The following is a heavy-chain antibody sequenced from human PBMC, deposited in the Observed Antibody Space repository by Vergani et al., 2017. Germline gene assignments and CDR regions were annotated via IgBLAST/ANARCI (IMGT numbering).Heavy chain of an antibody. CDR2: IGSSGPYI. D-gene: IGHD2-8*01. V-gene: IGHV3-21*06. CDR3: SRDGTSGGCPDNYGIDV. Sequence: VQLVESGGGLVKPGGSLRLSCAASGFTFSDFSMSWVRQAPGKGLEWVAFIGSSGPYINYADSVKGRFIISRDNTNNTLFLQLRSLRAEDAAVYYCSRDGTSGGCPDNYGIDVWGQGATVTVSS. J-gene: IGHJ6*02. CDR1: GFTFSDFS.